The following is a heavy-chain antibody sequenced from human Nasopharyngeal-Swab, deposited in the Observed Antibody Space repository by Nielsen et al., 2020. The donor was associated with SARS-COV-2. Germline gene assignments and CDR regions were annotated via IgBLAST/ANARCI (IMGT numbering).Heavy chain of an antibody. CDR3: ARGVGIAAQNWFDP. D-gene: IGHD6-6*01. CDR2: IYPGDSGT. Sequence: GGSLRLSCKASGYSFTSYWIGWVRQMPGNGLEWMGIIYPGDSGTRYSPSFQGQVTIPADKSISTAYLQWSSLKASDTAIYYCARGVGIAAQNWFDPWGQGTLVTVSS. V-gene: IGHV5-51*01. J-gene: IGHJ5*02. CDR1: GYSFTSYW.